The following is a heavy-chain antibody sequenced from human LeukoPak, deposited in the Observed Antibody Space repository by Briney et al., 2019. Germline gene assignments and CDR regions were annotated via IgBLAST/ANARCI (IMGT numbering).Heavy chain of an antibody. D-gene: IGHD1-26*01. CDR1: GGTFSSYA. CDR3: ASGSYSGYWFDP. CDR2: IIPIFGTA. V-gene: IGHV1-69*05. Sequence: ASVKVSCKASGGTFSSYAISWVRQAPGQGLEWMGGIIPIFGTANYAQKFQGRVTITTDESTSTAYMELSSLRSEDTAVYYCASGSYSGYWFDPWGQGTLVTVSS. J-gene: IGHJ5*02.